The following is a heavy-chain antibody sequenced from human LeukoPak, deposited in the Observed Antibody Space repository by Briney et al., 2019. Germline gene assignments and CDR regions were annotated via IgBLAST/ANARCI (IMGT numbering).Heavy chain of an antibody. CDR3: AKSLGQAPYYYGPGNPIVPWFDP. Sequence: ETLSLICTVSGGSISSGGYYWSWVRQAPGKGLEWVSAISGSGGSTYYADSVKGRFTISRDNSKNTLYLQMNSLRAEDTAVYYCAKSLGQAPYYYGPGNPIVPWFDPWGQGTLVTVSS. V-gene: IGHV3-23*01. CDR1: GGSISSGGYY. CDR2: ISGSGGST. D-gene: IGHD3-10*01. J-gene: IGHJ5*02.